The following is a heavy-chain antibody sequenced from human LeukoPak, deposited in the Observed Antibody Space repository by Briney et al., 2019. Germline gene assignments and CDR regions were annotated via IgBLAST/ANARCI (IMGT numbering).Heavy chain of an antibody. V-gene: IGHV3-23*01. CDR1: GFTFGSYA. CDR2: ISGSGGST. Sequence: SGGSLRLSCAASGFTFGSYAMTWVRQAPGKGLEWVSTISGSGGSTYHADSVKGHFTISRDNSKNTLYLQMNSLKGEDTAVYYCARGTFSWYAGALDYWGQGTLVTVSS. CDR3: ARGTFSWYAGALDY. D-gene: IGHD2-8*01. J-gene: IGHJ4*02.